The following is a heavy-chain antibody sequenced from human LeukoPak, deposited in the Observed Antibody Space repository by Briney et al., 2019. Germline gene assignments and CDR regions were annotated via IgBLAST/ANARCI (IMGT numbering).Heavy chain of an antibody. CDR3: ARLSKDTVVLPAAMAHYFDY. CDR1: GGSISGYY. Sequence: SETLSLTCTVSGGSISGYYWSWLRQPPGKGLQFIGYIHYTGSTTYNPSLESRVTLSVDTSKNQFSLKLRSVTAADTAVYYCARLSKDTVVLPAAMAHYFDYWGQGTLVTVSS. V-gene: IGHV4-59*08. J-gene: IGHJ4*02. CDR2: IHYTGST. D-gene: IGHD2-2*01.